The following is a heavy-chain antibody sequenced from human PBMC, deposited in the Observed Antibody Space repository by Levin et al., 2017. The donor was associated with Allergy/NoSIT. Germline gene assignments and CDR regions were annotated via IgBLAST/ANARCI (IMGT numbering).Heavy chain of an antibody. CDR2: IYYSGST. CDR3: ARDAGGPYSSSWYAQGLFDY. V-gene: IGHV4-59*01. D-gene: IGHD6-13*01. CDR1: GGSISSYY. Sequence: SQTLSLTCTVSGGSISSYYWSWIRQPPGKGLEWIGYIYYSGSTNYNPSLKSRVTISVDTSKNQFSLKLSSVTAADTAVYYCARDAGGPYSSSWYAQGLFDYWGQGTLVTVSS. J-gene: IGHJ4*02.